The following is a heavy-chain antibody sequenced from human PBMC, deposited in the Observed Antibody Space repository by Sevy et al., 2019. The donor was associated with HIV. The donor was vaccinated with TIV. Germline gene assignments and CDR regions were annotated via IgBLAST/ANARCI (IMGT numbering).Heavy chain of an antibody. CDR2: ISSSGSTI. V-gene: IGHV3-48*03. Sequence: GGSLRLSCAASGFTFSSYEMNWVRQAPGKGLEWVSYISSSGSTIYYADSVKGRFTISRDNAKNSLYLQMNGLRAEDTAVYYCAGDYYDNSGFDYWGQGTLVTVSS. CDR1: GFTFSSYE. J-gene: IGHJ4*02. CDR3: AGDYYDNSGFDY. D-gene: IGHD3-22*01.